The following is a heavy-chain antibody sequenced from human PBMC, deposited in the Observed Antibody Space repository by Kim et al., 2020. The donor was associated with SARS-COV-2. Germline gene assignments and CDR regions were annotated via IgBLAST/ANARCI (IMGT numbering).Heavy chain of an antibody. CDR1: GGTFSSYA. CDR3: ARRIAAAGTSAFDI. D-gene: IGHD6-13*01. Sequence: SVKVSCKASGGTFSSYAISWVRQAPGQGLEWMGGTIPIFGTANYAQKFQGRVTITADESTSTAYMELSSLRSEDTAVYYCARRIAAAGTSAFDIWGQGTMVTVSS. J-gene: IGHJ3*02. V-gene: IGHV1-69*13. CDR2: TIPIFGTA.